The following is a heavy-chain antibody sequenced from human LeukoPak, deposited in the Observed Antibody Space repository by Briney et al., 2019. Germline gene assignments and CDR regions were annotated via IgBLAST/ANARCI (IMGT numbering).Heavy chain of an antibody. CDR3: ASPRSGYRYTFDY. CDR1: AASISNYY. D-gene: IGHD3-22*01. J-gene: IGHJ4*02. Sequence: SETLSLTCAVSAASISNYYRSWIRHAPGKGLEGIGYLSTSGSTNYNPSLKSRVSISLDTSKNRFSLSLNFVTAAGTAVYYCASPRSGYRYTFDYWGQGALVTVSS. CDR2: LSTSGST. V-gene: IGHV4-4*09.